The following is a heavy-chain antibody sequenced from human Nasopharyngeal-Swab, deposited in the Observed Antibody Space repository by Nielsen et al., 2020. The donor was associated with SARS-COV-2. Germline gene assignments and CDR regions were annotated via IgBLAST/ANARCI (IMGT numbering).Heavy chain of an antibody. D-gene: IGHD3-22*01. J-gene: IGHJ4*02. CDR2: IWYDGSNK. CDR1: GFTFSSYG. CDR3: ARDYYDSSGYYYFDY. V-gene: IGHV3-33*01. Sequence: GESLKISCAASGFTFSSYGMHWVRQAPGKGLEWVVVIWYDGSNKYYADSVKGRFTISRDNSKNTLYLQMNSLRAEDTAVYYCARDYYDSSGYYYFDYWGQGTLVTVSS.